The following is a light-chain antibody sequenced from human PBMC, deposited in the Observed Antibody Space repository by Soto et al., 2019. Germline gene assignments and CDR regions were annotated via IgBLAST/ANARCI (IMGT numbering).Light chain of an antibody. CDR1: SSNIGAGYD. CDR2: GNS. V-gene: IGLV1-40*01. Sequence: QSVLTQPPSVSGAPGQRVTISCTGSSSNIGAGYDVHWYQQLPGTVPKLLIYGNSNRPSGVPDRFSGYKSGTSASLAITGLQAEDEADYYCQSYDSGLSSYVFGTGTKVTVL. J-gene: IGLJ1*01. CDR3: QSYDSGLSSYV.